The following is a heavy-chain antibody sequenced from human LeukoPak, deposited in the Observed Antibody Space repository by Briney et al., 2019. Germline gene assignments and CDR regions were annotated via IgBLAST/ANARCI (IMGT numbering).Heavy chain of an antibody. Sequence: PGGSLRLSCAASGFTFSSYAMSCVRRAPGKGLEWVSAISSNGGGTFYADSVKGQFTISRDNSQNTLYLQMSSLRAEDTAIYYCAKTSRRNSGYDSPFDYWGQGTLVTVSS. CDR3: AKTSRRNSGYDSPFDY. D-gene: IGHD5-12*01. J-gene: IGHJ4*02. CDR1: GFTFSSYA. CDR2: ISSNGGGT. V-gene: IGHV3-23*01.